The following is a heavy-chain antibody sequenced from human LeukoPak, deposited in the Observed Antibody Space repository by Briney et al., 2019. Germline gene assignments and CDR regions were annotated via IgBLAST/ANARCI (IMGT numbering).Heavy chain of an antibody. V-gene: IGHV3-33*06. J-gene: IGHJ4*02. D-gene: IGHD3-3*01. CDR3: AKDGDGNYDFWSGYRFAEFDY. CDR2: IWFDGSNK. Sequence: GGSLRLSCAASGFTFSSYGTHWVRQAPGKGLEWVAVIWFDGSNKYYADSVKGRFTISRDNSKNTLYLQMNSLRAEDTAVYYCAKDGDGNYDFWSGYRFAEFDYWGQGTLVTVSS. CDR1: GFTFSSYG.